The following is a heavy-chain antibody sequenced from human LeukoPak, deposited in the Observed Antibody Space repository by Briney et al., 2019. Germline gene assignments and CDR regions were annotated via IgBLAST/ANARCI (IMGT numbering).Heavy chain of an antibody. CDR3: ARDNWSDYDFWSGYYYYYMDV. CDR2: IGGSGTFT. CDR1: GFTFSSYG. V-gene: IGHV3-23*01. J-gene: IGHJ6*03. D-gene: IGHD3-3*01. Sequence: GGSLRLSCAASGFTFSSYGMSWVRQAPGKVLEWVSSIGGSGTFTYYADSVKGRFTISRDNSKNTLYLQMNSLRAEDTAVYYCARDNWSDYDFWSGYYYYYMDVWGKGTTVTVSS.